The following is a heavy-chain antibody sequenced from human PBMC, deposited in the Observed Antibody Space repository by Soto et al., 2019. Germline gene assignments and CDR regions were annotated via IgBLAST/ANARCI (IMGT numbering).Heavy chain of an antibody. CDR2: MYNSGST. D-gene: IGHD3-10*01. CDR1: GGSISSYY. J-gene: IGHJ4*02. Sequence: QVQLQESGPGLVKPSETLSLTCTVSGGSISSYYWTWIRQPPGKGLKWIGFMYNSGSTHYNPSLKRRVTISLDTSKNQFSLNLRSVTAADTAVYYCASMGYHYGSGSYPLDYWGQGTLVTVSS. V-gene: IGHV4-59*08. CDR3: ASMGYHYGSGSYPLDY.